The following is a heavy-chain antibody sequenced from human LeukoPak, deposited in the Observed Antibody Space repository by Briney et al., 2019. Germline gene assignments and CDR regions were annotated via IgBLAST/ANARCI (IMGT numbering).Heavy chain of an antibody. J-gene: IGHJ4*02. Sequence: GGSLRLSCAASGFTLSNYWMNWVRQAPGKGLEWVSSISSSSSYIYYADSVKGRFTISRDNAKNSLYLQMNSLRAEDTAVYYCARDAPDSYDYWGQGTLVTVSS. CDR3: ARDAPDSYDY. CDR1: GFTLSNYW. CDR2: ISSSSSYI. D-gene: IGHD5-18*01. V-gene: IGHV3-21*01.